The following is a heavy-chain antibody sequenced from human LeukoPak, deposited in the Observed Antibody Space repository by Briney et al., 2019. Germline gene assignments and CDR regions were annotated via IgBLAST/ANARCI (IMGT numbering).Heavy chain of an antibody. CDR2: IFYRGNT. D-gene: IGHD2-2*03. V-gene: IGHV4-61*01. J-gene: IGHJ4*02. Sequence: SETLSLTCTVSGGSVSSGSYYWSWIRQLPGKTLEWIGYIFYRGNTNYNPSLKSRVTMSVDTSTHQFSLKLTSVTAADTAVYYCARRFGYCGSTNCYASFDSWGQGALVTVSS. CDR3: ARRFGYCGSTNCYASFDS. CDR1: GGSVSSGSYY.